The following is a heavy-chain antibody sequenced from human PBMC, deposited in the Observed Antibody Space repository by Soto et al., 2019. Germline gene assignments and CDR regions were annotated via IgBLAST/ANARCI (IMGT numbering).Heavy chain of an antibody. Sequence: ASVKVSCKASGYTFSTSGMHWVRQAPGQGLEWVGWINGVNGNTKYSQKFQDRVTITRDSSASTAYMELSGLTSEDTGVCYCAGAPRLTQLGSWGQGTQVTVSS. V-gene: IGHV1-3*01. CDR2: INGVNGNT. J-gene: IGHJ5*01. CDR3: AGAPRLTQLGS. CDR1: GYTFSTSG.